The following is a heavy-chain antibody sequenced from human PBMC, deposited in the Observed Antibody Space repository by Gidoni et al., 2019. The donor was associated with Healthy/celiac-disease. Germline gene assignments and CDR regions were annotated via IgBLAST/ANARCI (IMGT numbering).Heavy chain of an antibody. CDR3: ARDIRDYDFWSGYTNWFDP. CDR2: INSDGSST. J-gene: IGHJ5*02. V-gene: IGHV3-74*01. Sequence: EVQLVESGGGLVQPGGSLRLSCAASGFTFSSYWMHWVRQAPGKGLVWVSRINSDGSSTSYADSVKGRFTISRDNAKNTLYLQMNSLRAEDTAVYYCARDIRDYDFWSGYTNWFDPWGQGTLVTVSS. D-gene: IGHD3-3*01. CDR1: GFTFSSYW.